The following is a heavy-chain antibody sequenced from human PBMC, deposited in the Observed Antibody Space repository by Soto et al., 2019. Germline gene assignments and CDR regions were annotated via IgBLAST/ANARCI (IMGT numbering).Heavy chain of an antibody. CDR3: AREEGLSRGEYYSGMDV. Sequence: QVQLVQSGAEVKKPGASVKVSCKASGYTFTSYGISWVRQAPGQGLEWMGWISAYNGNTNYAQKLQGRVTMTTDTSTSTAYMELRSLRSDDKAVDYCAREEGLSRGEYYSGMDVWGQGTTVTVSS. V-gene: IGHV1-18*01. CDR1: GYTFTSYG. J-gene: IGHJ6*02. D-gene: IGHD3-10*01. CDR2: ISAYNGNT.